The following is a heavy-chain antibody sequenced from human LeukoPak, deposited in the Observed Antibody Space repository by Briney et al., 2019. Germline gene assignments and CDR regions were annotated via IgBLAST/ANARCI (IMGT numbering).Heavy chain of an antibody. D-gene: IGHD3-22*01. CDR3: ARAPYYYESSGYYYPLGYFDY. CDR2: INPNSGGT. CDR1: GYTFTGYY. Sequence: ASVKLSFKSSGYTFTGYYMHWVRQPPGQGLEWMGCINPNSGGTNYAQKFQGRVTMTRDTSISTAYMELSRLRSDDSAVYCCARAPYYYESSGYYYPLGYFDYWGQGTLVTVSS. J-gene: IGHJ4*03. V-gene: IGHV1-2*02.